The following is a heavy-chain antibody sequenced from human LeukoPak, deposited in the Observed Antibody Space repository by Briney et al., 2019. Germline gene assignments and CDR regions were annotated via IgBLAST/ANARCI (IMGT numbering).Heavy chain of an antibody. Sequence: GGSLRLSCAASGFTFSSYRMSWVRQAPGKGLEWVANIKQDGSEKYYVDSVKGRFTISRDNAKNSLYLQMNSLRAEDTAVYYCATYGWFGYYFDYWGQGTLVTVSS. CDR3: ATYGWFGYYFDY. CDR1: GFTFSSYR. J-gene: IGHJ4*02. D-gene: IGHD3-10*01. V-gene: IGHV3-7*05. CDR2: IKQDGSEK.